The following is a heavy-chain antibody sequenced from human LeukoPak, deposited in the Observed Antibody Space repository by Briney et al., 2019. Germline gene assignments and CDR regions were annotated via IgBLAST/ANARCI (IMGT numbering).Heavy chain of an antibody. V-gene: IGHV3-66*01. CDR1: GFTVSSNY. CDR2: IYSDAGT. Sequence: GGSLRLSCAASGFTVSSNYMSWVRQAPGKGLEWVSIIYSDAGTFYADSVKGRFTISRDNSKNTLYLQMNSLRAEDTAVYYCAGGARRQQPFDYWGQGTLVTVSS. CDR3: AGGARRQQPFDY. D-gene: IGHD6-13*01. J-gene: IGHJ4*02.